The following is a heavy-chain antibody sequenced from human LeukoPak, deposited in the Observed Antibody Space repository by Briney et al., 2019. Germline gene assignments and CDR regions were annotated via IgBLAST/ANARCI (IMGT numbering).Heavy chain of an antibody. CDR2: IIPIFGIA. Sequence: SVNVSCKASGGTFSSYAISWVRQAPGQGLEWMGGIIPIFGIANYAQKFQGRVTITADESTSTAYMELSSLRSEDTAVYYCASLGSSGWYYNFDYWGQGTLVTVSS. J-gene: IGHJ4*02. D-gene: IGHD6-19*01. CDR3: ASLGSSGWYYNFDY. V-gene: IGHV1-69*13. CDR1: GGTFSSYA.